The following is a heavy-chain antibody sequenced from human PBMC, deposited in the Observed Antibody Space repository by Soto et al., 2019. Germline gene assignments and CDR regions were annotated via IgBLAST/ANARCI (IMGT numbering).Heavy chain of an antibody. V-gene: IGHV3-43D*04. CDR3: AKERSGWGGFDY. J-gene: IGHJ4*02. D-gene: IGHD6-19*01. Sequence: EVQLVESGGVVVQPGGSLRLSCAASGFTFDDYAMHWVRQAPGKGLEWVSLISWDGGSTYYADSVKGRFTISRDNSKNSLYLQLNSLRAEDTAVYYCAKERSGWGGFDYWGQGTLVTVSS. CDR1: GFTFDDYA. CDR2: ISWDGGST.